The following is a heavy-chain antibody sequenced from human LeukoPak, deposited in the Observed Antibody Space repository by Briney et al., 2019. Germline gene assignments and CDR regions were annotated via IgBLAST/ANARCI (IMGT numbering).Heavy chain of an antibody. CDR2: IYHSGAT. CDR3: ARNGDNSDYDY. Sequence: SETLSLTCAVSGGSISSSSSICWTWVRQPPGKGLEWIGEIYHSGATNYNPSLKSRVTMLLDKSKNQFSLKLNSVTAADTAVYYCARNGDNSDYDYWGQGTLVTVSA. CDR1: GGSISSSSSIC. J-gene: IGHJ4*02. V-gene: IGHV4-4*02. D-gene: IGHD4-23*01.